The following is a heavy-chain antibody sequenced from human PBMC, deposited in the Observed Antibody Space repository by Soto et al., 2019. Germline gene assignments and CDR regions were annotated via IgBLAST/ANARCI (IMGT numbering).Heavy chain of an antibody. CDR1: GGTFSSYA. V-gene: IGHV1-69*13. CDR2: IIPIFGTA. CDR3: ARGVGLNYDILTGPSGYYYYGMDV. D-gene: IGHD3-9*01. Sequence: SVKVSCKASGGTFSSYAISWVRQAPGQGLEWMGGIIPIFGTANYAQKFQGRVTITADESTSTAYMELSSLRSEDTAVYYCARGVGLNYDILTGPSGYYYYGMDVWGQGTTVTVSS. J-gene: IGHJ6*02.